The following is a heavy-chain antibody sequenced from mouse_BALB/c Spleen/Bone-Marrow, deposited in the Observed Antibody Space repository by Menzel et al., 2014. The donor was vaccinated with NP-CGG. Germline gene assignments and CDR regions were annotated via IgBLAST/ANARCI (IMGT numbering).Heavy chain of an antibody. V-gene: IGHV1-69*02. CDR2: IDPSDSYT. CDR3: ARREYYGSSYLYFDY. CDR1: GYTFTSYW. J-gene: IGHJ2*01. Sequence: QVQLQQSGAELVKPGASVKLSCKASGYTFTSYWMHWVKQRPGQGLEWIGEIDPSDSYTNHNQKFKGKATLTVDKSSSTAYMQLSSLTSEDSAVYYCARREYYGSSYLYFDYWGQGTTLTVSS. D-gene: IGHD1-1*01.